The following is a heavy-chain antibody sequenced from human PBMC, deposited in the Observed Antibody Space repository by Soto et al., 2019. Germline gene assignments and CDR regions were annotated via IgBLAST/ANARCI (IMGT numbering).Heavy chain of an antibody. CDR3: ARLAGYCSGTNCYGYYGMDV. J-gene: IGHJ6*02. V-gene: IGHV4-59*08. D-gene: IGHD2-2*01. CDR2: MYNTGST. CDR1: GGSISSYY. Sequence: PSETLSLTCTVSGGSISSYYWSWIRQPPGKGLEWIGYMYNTGSTIYNPSLKSRVTISVDTSKNQFSLKLNSVTAADTAVFYCARLAGYCSGTNCYGYYGMDVWGQGTTVTVS.